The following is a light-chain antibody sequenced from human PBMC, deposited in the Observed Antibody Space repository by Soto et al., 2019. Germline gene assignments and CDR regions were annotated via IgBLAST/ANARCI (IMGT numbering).Light chain of an antibody. V-gene: IGLV1-44*01. CDR3: AAWDDSLNGYV. CDR1: SSNIGSNT. CDR2: SNN. Sequence: QSALTQPPSASRTPGQRVTISCSGSSSNIGSNTVNWYQQLPGTAPKLLIYSNNQRPSGVPDRFSGSKSGTSASLAISGLQSEDEADYYCAAWDDSLNGYVFGTGTKLTVL. J-gene: IGLJ1*01.